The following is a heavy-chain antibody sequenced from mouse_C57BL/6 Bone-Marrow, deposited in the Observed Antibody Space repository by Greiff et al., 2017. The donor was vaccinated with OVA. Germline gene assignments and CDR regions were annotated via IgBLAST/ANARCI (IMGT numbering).Heavy chain of an antibody. Sequence: DVKLQESGPGMVKPSQSLSLTCTVTGYSITSGYDWHWIRHFPGNKLEWMGYISYSGSTNYNPSLKSRISITHDTSKNHFFLKLNSVTTEDTATYYCARGYYGSLWFAYWGQGTLVTVSA. V-gene: IGHV3-1*01. D-gene: IGHD1-1*01. CDR3: ARGYYGSLWFAY. CDR2: ISYSGST. J-gene: IGHJ3*01. CDR1: GYSITSGYD.